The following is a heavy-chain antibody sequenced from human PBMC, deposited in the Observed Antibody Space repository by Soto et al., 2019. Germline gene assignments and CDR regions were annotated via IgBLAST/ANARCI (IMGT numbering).Heavy chain of an antibody. J-gene: IGHJ3*02. D-gene: IGHD2-15*01. Sequence: EVQVLESGGGLVQPGGSLRLSCEGSGFTVSSHAMTWIRQAPGKGPEWVSTITADGGTYYADSVKGRFAMSRDTSESTFXLQMNSLGAEDTAAYYCAPHVSCSGGSCQYDAFAIRGQGTMVTVSS. CDR2: ITADGGT. CDR1: GFTVSSHA. V-gene: IGHV3-23*01. CDR3: APHVSCSGGSCQYDAFAI.